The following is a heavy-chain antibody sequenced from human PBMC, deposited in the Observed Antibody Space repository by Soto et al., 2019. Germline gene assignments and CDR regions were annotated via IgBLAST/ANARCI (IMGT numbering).Heavy chain of an antibody. CDR3: AKASSAWYGSKNYYFDS. CDR1: GFTFSDYA. Sequence: EVHLSESGGGVVQPGGSLRLSCVVSGFTFSDYAMDWVRQAPGNGLEWVSEISATGGTTNYADSVKGRYTISRDNSNNTLYLQLTNLRAEDTAMFYCAKASSAWYGSKNYYFDSWGQGALVTVSS. V-gene: IGHV3-23*01. D-gene: IGHD6-19*01. CDR2: ISATGGTT. J-gene: IGHJ4*02.